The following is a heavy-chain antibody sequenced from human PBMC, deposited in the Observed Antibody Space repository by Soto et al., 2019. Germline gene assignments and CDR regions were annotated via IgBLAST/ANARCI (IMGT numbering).Heavy chain of an antibody. Sequence: QVQLQQWGAGLLKPSETLSLTCAVYGGSFSGYYWSWIRQPPGKGLEWIGEINHSGSTNYNPSLKRRVTISVDTYKNKFSRKLSSVTAAETAVYYCARGTVWFGELDWGQGTLVTVSS. J-gene: IGHJ4*02. D-gene: IGHD3-10*01. CDR1: GGSFSGYY. CDR2: INHSGST. CDR3: ARGTVWFGELD. V-gene: IGHV4-34*01.